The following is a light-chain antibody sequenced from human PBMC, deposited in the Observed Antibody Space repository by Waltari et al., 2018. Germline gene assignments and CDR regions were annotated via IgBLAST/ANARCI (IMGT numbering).Light chain of an antibody. CDR1: QSISNNY. CDR3: QQYGGSPRT. Sequence: EIVLTQSPGTLSLSPGERAPLPCRASQSISNNYVGWYQQHPGQAPRLLIYSASRRATGIPDRFSGSGSGTDFTLTITRLEPEDFAVYYCQQYGGSPRTFGQGTRVDVK. V-gene: IGKV3-20*01. CDR2: SAS. J-gene: IGKJ1*01.